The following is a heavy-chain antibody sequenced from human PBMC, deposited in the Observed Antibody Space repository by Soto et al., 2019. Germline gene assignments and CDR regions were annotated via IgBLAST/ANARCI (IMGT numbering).Heavy chain of an antibody. Sequence: SVKVSCKASGGTFSSYAISWVRQAPGQELEWIRGIIPIFGTANYAQKIQGRDTITADESTSTAYKELSSLKSEDTNIYYSGSTNYNLYLKIRFTMSVYTTKNQFSLKLSCVTAADMSLYYCARDLLFKLEQQLGPDLYYYYGMDVWGQGTTVTVSS. CDR1: GGTFSSYA. J-gene: IGHJ6*02. V-gene: IGHV1-69*13. CDR2: IIPIFGTA. D-gene: IGHD3-10*01. CDR3: GSTNYNLYLKIRFTMSVYTTKNQFSLKLSCVTAADMSLYYCARDLLFKLEQQLGPDLYYYYGMDV.